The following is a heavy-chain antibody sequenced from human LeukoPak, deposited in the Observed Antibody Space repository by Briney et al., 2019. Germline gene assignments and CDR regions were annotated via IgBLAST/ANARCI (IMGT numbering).Heavy chain of an antibody. V-gene: IGHV4-39*01. D-gene: IGHD2-2*01. J-gene: IGHJ4*02. CDR1: GGSISSSSYY. CDR2: IYYSGST. CDR3: AWRLNAYCSSTSCRDD. Sequence: SETLSLTCTVSGGSISSSSYYWGWIRQPPGKGLEWIGSIYYSGSTYYNPSLKSRVTISVDTSKNQFSLKLSSVTAAATAVYFCAWRLNAYCSSTSCRDDWGKETLVTVSS.